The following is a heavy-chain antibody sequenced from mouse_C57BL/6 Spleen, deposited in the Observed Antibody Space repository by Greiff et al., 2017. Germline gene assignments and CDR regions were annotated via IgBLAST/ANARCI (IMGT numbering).Heavy chain of an antibody. CDR3: ARGRGSSFDY. CDR2: IYPGDGDT. Sequence: VKLVESGAELVKPGASVKISCKASGYAFSSYWMNWVKQRPGKGLEWIGQIYPGDGDTNYNGKFKGKATLTADKSSSTAYMQLSSLTSEDSAVYFCARGRGSSFDYWGQGTTLTVSS. D-gene: IGHD1-1*01. V-gene: IGHV1-80*01. J-gene: IGHJ2*01. CDR1: GYAFSSYW.